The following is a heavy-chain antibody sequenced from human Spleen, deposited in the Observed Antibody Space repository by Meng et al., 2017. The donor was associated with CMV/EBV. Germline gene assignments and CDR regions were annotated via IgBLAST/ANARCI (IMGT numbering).Heavy chain of an antibody. CDR3: FAGEQQLVGSAFDV. Sequence: GGSLRLSCTDSGFTLKTYWMNWVRQAPGKGLERGANIKQDGSEKYYVDSVKCRFTISRDNAKNSLYLQMNSLSAEDTAVYYCFAGEQQLVGSAFDVWGQGTMVTVSS. V-gene: IGHV3-7*01. D-gene: IGHD6-13*01. CDR1: GFTLKTYW. CDR2: IKQDGSEK. J-gene: IGHJ3*01.